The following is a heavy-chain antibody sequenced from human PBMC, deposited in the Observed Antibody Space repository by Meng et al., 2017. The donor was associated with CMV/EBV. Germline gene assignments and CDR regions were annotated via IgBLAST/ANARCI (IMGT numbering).Heavy chain of an antibody. V-gene: IGHV1-69*10. CDR1: GGTFSSYA. J-gene: IGHJ6*02. CDR2: IIPILGIA. D-gene: IGHD6-13*01. Sequence: SVKVSCKASGGTFSSYAISWVRQAPGQGLEWMGGIIPILGIANYAQKFQGRVTITADKSTSTAYMELSSLRSEDTAVYYCARLRGGKAAAGSWDYYYYYGVDVWGQGTTVTVSS. CDR3: ARLRGGKAAAGSWDYYYYYGVDV.